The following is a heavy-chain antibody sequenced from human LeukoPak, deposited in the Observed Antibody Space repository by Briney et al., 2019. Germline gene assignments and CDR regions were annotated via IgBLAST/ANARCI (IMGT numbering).Heavy chain of an antibody. V-gene: IGHV3-33*01. D-gene: IGHD2-2*02. Sequence: WGSLRLSCAASGFTFSSYGMHWVRQAPGKGPEGGAGIWYDGSNKYYADSVKGRFTISRDNSKNTLYLQMNSLGAEDTAVYYCARDVVPAAIGWFDPWGQGTLVTVSS. CDR2: IWYDGSNK. CDR1: GFTFSSYG. CDR3: ARDVVPAAIGWFDP. J-gene: IGHJ5*02.